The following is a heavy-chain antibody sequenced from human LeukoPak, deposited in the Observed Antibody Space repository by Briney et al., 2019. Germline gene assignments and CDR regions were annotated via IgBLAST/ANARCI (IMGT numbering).Heavy chain of an antibody. J-gene: IGHJ5*02. Sequence: PGGSLRLSCVASGFTFSTYGMSWVRQAPGKGLEWVAAVSSTGSGTYYPDSLKGRFIISRDNSQNTVFLQMNSLRPEDTAFYFCAKDGPFLWFGPTDAWGQGILVTVSS. CDR2: VSSTGSGT. V-gene: IGHV3-23*01. CDR1: GFTFSTYG. CDR3: AKDGPFLWFGPTDA. D-gene: IGHD3-10*01.